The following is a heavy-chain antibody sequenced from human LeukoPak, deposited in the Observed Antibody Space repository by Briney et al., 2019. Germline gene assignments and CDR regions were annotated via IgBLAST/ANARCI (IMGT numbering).Heavy chain of an antibody. D-gene: IGHD3-16*01. V-gene: IGHV3-74*01. CDR1: GFTFSSYW. CDR3: ARDDYNTLGYNFHH. CDR2: INTDGTTA. J-gene: IGHJ1*01. Sequence: PGGSLRLSCAASGFTFSSYWMYWVRQAPGKGLEWVSRINTDGTTATYADSVKGRFTVSRDNAKNTLYLQMNGLRPEDTAFYYCARDDYNTLGYNFHHWGQGTLVTVSS.